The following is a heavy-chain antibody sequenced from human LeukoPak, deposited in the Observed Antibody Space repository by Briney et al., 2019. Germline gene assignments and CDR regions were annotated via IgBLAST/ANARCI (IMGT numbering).Heavy chain of an antibody. J-gene: IGHJ5*02. D-gene: IGHD2-2*01. CDR3: ARVVPAAVNWFDP. V-gene: IGHV5-10-1*01. Sequence: GESLKISCKGSGYSFTSYWISWVRQMPGKGLEWVGRIDPSDSYTNYSPSFQGHVTISADKSISTAYLQWSSLKASDTAMYYCARVVPAAVNWFDPWGQGTLVTVSS. CDR1: GYSFTSYW. CDR2: IDPSDSYT.